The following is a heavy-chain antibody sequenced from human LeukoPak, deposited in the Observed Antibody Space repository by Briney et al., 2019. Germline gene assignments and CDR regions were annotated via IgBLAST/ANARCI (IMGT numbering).Heavy chain of an antibody. D-gene: IGHD5-18*01. V-gene: IGHV3-23*01. Sequence: GGSLRLSCAASGFTFSSYAMSWVRQAPGKGLEWVSAISGSGGSTYYADSVKGRFTISRDNSKNTLYLQMNSLRAEDTALYYCARDPRGYSYGYWYFDLWGRGTLVTVSS. J-gene: IGHJ2*01. CDR2: ISGSGGST. CDR3: ARDPRGYSYGYWYFDL. CDR1: GFTFSSYA.